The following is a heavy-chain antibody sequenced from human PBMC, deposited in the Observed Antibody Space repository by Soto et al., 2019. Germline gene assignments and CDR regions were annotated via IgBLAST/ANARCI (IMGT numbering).Heavy chain of an antibody. CDR1: GYTFTSYG. CDR2: ISAYNGNT. V-gene: IGHV1-18*01. Sequence: ASVKVSCKASGYTFTSYGISWVRQAPGQGLEWMGWISAYNGNTNYAQKLQGRVTMTTETSTSTAYMELRSLRSDDTAVYYCARDYEYTSIAARLFGDGIDYFDYWGQGTLVTVSS. CDR3: ARDYEYTSIAARLFGDGIDYFDY. D-gene: IGHD6-6*01. J-gene: IGHJ4*02.